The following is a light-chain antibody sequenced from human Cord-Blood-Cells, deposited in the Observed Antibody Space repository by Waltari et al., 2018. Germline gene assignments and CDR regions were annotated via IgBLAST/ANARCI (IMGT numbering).Light chain of an antibody. CDR1: QSVLYSSNNKNY. J-gene: IGKJ1*01. V-gene: IGKV4-1*01. Sequence: GERATINCKSSQSVLYSSNNKNYLAWYQQKPGQPLKLLIYWASTRESGVPDRFSGSGSGTDFTLTISSLQAEDVAVYYCQQYYSTPPTFGQGTKVEIK. CDR3: QQYYSTPPT. CDR2: WAS.